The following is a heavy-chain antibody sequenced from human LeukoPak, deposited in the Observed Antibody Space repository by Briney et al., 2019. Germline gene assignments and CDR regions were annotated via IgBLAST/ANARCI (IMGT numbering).Heavy chain of an antibody. D-gene: IGHD1-1*01. Sequence: GGSLRLSCAASGFTFSSYAMHWVRQAPGKGLEWVAVISYDGSNKYGDSVKGRFTVSRDNSKNTLYLQMNSLRGEDTAVYYCARCTTGKTFGSLREIKKSREIDYWGQGTLVTVSS. J-gene: IGHJ4*02. CDR2: ISYDGSNK. CDR3: ARCTTGKTFGSLREIKKSREIDY. V-gene: IGHV3-30*04. CDR1: GFTFSSYA.